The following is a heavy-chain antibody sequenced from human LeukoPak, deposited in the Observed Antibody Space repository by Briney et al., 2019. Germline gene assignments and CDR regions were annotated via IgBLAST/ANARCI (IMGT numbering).Heavy chain of an antibody. CDR2: ISGSGGST. V-gene: IGHV3-23*01. CDR3: ARAVGHGSGSPRMDV. Sequence: GGSLRLSCAASGFTFSSYAMSWVRQAPGKGLEWVSAISGSGGSTYYADSVKGRFTISRDNSKNTLYLQMNSLRAEDTAVYYCARAVGHGSGSPRMDVWGKGTTVTVSS. J-gene: IGHJ6*04. CDR1: GFTFSSYA. D-gene: IGHD3-10*01.